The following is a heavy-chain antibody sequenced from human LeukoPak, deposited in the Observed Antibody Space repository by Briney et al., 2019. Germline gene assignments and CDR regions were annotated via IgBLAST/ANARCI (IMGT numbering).Heavy chain of an antibody. J-gene: IGHJ4*02. CDR1: GFTFSNYA. CDR3: AKEKGYIVATIKN. V-gene: IGHV3-23*01. D-gene: IGHD5-12*01. Sequence: GGSLRLSCAASGFTFSNYAMSWVRQAPGKGLEWVSVIGGSGGGIYYADSVKGRFTISRDNSKNTLYLQMNSLRADDTAVYYCAKEKGYIVATIKNWGQGTLVTVSS. CDR2: IGGSGGGI.